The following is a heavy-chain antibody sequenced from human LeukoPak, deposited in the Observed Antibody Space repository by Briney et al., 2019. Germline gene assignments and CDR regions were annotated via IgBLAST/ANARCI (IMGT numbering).Heavy chain of an antibody. CDR2: IYHSGST. V-gene: IGHV4-30-2*01. CDR3: ARGRSDAFDI. CDR1: GGSISSGGYS. J-gene: IGHJ3*02. Sequence: SETLSLTCAVSGGSISSGGYSWSWIRQPPGKGLEWIGYIYHSGSTYYNPSLKSRVTISVDRSKNQFSLKLSSVTAADTAVYYCARGRSDAFDIWGQGTMATVSS.